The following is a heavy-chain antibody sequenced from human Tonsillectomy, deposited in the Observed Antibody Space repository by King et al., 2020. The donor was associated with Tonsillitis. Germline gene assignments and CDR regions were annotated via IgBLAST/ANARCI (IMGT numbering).Heavy chain of an antibody. CDR3: ARSVSGSFDY. D-gene: IGHD1-26*01. CDR2: MSYSGTI. Sequence: QLQESGPGVVKPSETLSLTCTVSGGSISSSDHYWAWIRQPPGKGLEWIGYMSYSGTIFYNPSLKSRITISGGTSENRFALKLSSVTPADTAVYFCARSVSGSFDYWGQGALVTVSS. V-gene: IGHV4-39*01. CDR1: GGSISSSDHY. J-gene: IGHJ4*02.